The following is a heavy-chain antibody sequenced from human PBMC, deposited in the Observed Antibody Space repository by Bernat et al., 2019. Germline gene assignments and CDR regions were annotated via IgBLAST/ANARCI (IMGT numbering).Heavy chain of an antibody. CDR1: GYTFTSYD. Sequence: QVQLVQSGAEVKKPGASVKVSCKASGYTFTSYDINWVRQATGQGLEWMGWMNPNSGNTGYAQKLQGRVTMTTDTSTSTAYMELRSLRSDDTAVYYCARTGNRWLRLDYMDVWGKGTTVTVSS. CDR3: ARTGNRWLRLDYMDV. CDR2: MNPNSGNT. D-gene: IGHD5-12*01. V-gene: IGHV1-8*01. J-gene: IGHJ6*03.